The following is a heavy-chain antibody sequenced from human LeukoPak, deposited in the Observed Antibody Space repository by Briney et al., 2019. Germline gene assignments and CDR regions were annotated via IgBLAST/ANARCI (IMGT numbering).Heavy chain of an antibody. CDR3: ARHYGP. Sequence: PSETLSLTCTVPGGSISNYYWGWIRQPPGKGLEWIGSIYYSGSTYYNPSLKSRVTISVDTSKNQFSLKLNSVTATDTAVYYCARHYGPWGQGTLVTVSS. CDR2: IYYSGST. D-gene: IGHD3-10*01. V-gene: IGHV4-39*01. J-gene: IGHJ4*02. CDR1: GGSISNYY.